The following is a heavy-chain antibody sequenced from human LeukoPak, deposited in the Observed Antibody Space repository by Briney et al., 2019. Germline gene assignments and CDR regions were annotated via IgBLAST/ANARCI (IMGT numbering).Heavy chain of an antibody. CDR3: ARATGGSYYDADYYYGLDV. J-gene: IGHJ6*02. Sequence: GGSLRLSCAASGFTFNNYAMHWVRQAPGKGLEWVAIIAFDGINNYYTGSVKGRFTISRDDSKSTLYLQMNSLRPEDSAVYYCARATGGSYYDADYYYGLDVWGQGTTVTVS. V-gene: IGHV3-30*04. CDR2: IAFDGINN. D-gene: IGHD1-26*01. CDR1: GFTFNNYA.